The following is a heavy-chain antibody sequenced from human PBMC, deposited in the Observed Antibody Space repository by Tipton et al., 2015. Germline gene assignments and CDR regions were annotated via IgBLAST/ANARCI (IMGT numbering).Heavy chain of an antibody. V-gene: IGHV4-61*01. CDR2: IYYTGTT. CDR1: GGSVISGTDY. Sequence: TLSLTCTVSGGSVISGTDYWSWIRQPPGKGLEWIGCIYYTGTTTYNPSLKSRVTISVDTSKNQFSLKLRSVTAADTAVYYCVRRPLRYYYGMDVWGQGTTVTVSS. J-gene: IGHJ6*02. CDR3: VRRPLRYYYGMDV.